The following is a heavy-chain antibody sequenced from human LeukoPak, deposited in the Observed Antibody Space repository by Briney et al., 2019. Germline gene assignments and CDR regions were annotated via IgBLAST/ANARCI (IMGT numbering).Heavy chain of an antibody. CDR1: GYTFTGYY. Sequence: GASAKVSCKASGYTFTGYYMHWVRQAPGQGLEWMGWINPNSGGTNYAQKFQGRVTMTRDTSISTAYMELSRLRSDDTAVYYCAREMVGRRITMVRGAGSMDVWGKGTTVTVSS. CDR3: AREMVGRRITMVRGAGSMDV. V-gene: IGHV1-2*02. CDR2: INPNSGGT. D-gene: IGHD3-10*01. J-gene: IGHJ6*03.